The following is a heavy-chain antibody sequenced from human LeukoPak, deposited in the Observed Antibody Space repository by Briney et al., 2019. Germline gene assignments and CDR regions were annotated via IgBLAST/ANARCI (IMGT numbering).Heavy chain of an antibody. V-gene: IGHV4-34*01. Sequence: SETLSLTCAVYGGSFSGYYWSWIRQPPGKGLEWIGEINHSGSTNYNPSLKSRVTISVDKSKNQFSLKLSSVTAADTAVYYCARGPYYDFWSGYRHFDYWGQGTLVTVSS. CDR3: ARGPYYDFWSGYRHFDY. J-gene: IGHJ4*02. D-gene: IGHD3-3*01. CDR2: INHSGST. CDR1: GGSFSGYY.